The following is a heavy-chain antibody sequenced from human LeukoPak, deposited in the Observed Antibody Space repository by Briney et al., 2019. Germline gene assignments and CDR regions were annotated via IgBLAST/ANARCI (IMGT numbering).Heavy chain of an antibody. CDR2: IKSNIDGGTT. CDR1: GFTFSNAW. J-gene: IGHJ6*04. D-gene: IGHD3-10*01. V-gene: IGHV3-15*01. CDR3: SSYKGDV. Sequence: GSLRLFCSAAGFTFSNAWMSWVRQAPGKGLEWVGRIKSNIDGGTTDYAAPVKGRFTISRDDSKNTLYLQMNSLKTEDTAVYYCSSYKGDVWGKGTTVTLSS.